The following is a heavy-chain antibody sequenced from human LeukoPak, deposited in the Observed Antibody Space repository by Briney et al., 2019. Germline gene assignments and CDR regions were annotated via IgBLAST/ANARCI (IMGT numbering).Heavy chain of an antibody. D-gene: IGHD2-2*01. J-gene: IGHJ4*02. CDR3: ATSRGYCSSTSCRDDYYFDY. CDR1: GYTFTGYY. CDR2: INPNSGGT. V-gene: IGHV1-2*02. Sequence: ASVKVSCKASGYTFTGYYMHWVRQAPGQGLEWMGWINPNSGGTNYAQKFQARVTMTRDTTLSTAYMELSRLRSDDTAVYYCATSRGYCSSTSCRDDYYFDYWGQGTLVTVSS.